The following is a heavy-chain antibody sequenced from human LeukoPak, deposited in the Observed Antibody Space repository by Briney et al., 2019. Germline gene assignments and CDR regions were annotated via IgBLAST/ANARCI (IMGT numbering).Heavy chain of an antibody. CDR3: AKVGMEYCSSTSCYGGYFDY. Sequence: GGSLRLSCAASGFSFSTYAMYWVRQAPGKGLECVALISYDGITTYYADSVKGRFTISRDNSKNTLYLQMNSLRAEDTAVYYCAKVGMEYCSSTSCYGGYFDYWGQGTLVTVSS. J-gene: IGHJ4*02. CDR1: GFSFSTYA. CDR2: ISYDGITT. V-gene: IGHV3-30-3*01. D-gene: IGHD2-2*01.